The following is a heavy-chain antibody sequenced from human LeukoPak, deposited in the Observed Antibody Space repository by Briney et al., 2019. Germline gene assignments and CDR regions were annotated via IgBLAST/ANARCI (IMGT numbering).Heavy chain of an antibody. Sequence: GGSLRLSCAASGFTFSNHYMNWVRQAPGKGLEWVSSISSGSSSIYYADSVKGRFTISRDNAKSSLYLQMDSLRAEATAVYYCARQCCITSCLWGQGTLVTVSS. D-gene: IGHD2-2*01. V-gene: IGHV3-21*01. CDR1: GFTFSNHY. J-gene: IGHJ4*02. CDR2: ISSGSSSI. CDR3: ARQCCITSCL.